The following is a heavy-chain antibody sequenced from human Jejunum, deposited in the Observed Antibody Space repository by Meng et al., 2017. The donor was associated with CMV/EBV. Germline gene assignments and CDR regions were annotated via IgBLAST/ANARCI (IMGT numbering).Heavy chain of an antibody. CDR2: INHSGNT. V-gene: IGHV4-34*01. J-gene: IGHJ6*04. Sequence: GAVSGYRWSGVRQPPGKGREGIGEINHSGNTNYNPSLKSRITIAGDTSKNQFALKLSSVTAADTAVYYCARMMTMVRGVIKDDMDGGGKG. D-gene: IGHD3-10*01. CDR3: ARMMTMVRGVIKDDMDG. CDR1: GAVSGYR.